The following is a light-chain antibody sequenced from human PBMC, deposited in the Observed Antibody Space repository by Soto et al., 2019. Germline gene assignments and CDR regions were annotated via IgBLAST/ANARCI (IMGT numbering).Light chain of an antibody. CDR1: QSVSRSH. CDR3: QQYGYCPIT. Sequence: EIVLKKSPCTLSLSPGERATLSCRASQSVSRSHLDWYQHKPGQAPRLLIYAASSRATGSPERFSGGGSGTDFTLTISRLEPEDFAVYYCQQYGYCPITFGQGTRLEIK. J-gene: IGKJ5*01. V-gene: IGKV3-20*01. CDR2: AAS.